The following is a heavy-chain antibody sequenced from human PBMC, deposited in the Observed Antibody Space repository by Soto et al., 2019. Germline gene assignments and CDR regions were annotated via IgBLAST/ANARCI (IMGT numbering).Heavy chain of an antibody. D-gene: IGHD3-3*01. Sequence: GGSLRLSCAASGFTFSSYAMSWVRQAPGKGLEWVSAISGSGGSTYYADSVKGRFTISRDNSKNTLYLQMNSLRAEDTAVYYCAKDQELGGLFSVSFDYWGQGTLVTVSS. CDR3: AKDQELGGLFSVSFDY. J-gene: IGHJ4*02. V-gene: IGHV3-23*01. CDR2: ISGSGGST. CDR1: GFTFSSYA.